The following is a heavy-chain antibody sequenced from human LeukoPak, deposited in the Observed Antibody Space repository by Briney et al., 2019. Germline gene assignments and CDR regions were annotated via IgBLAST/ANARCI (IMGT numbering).Heavy chain of an antibody. CDR1: GFNFRDHW. CDR2: IKNDGSET. CDR3: VKNDGWFHLAQ. V-gene: IGHV3-7*03. Sequence: GGSLRLSCAVSGFNFRDHWMDWVRQAPGKGLQWLGHIKNDGSETYYLDSLKGRFSISRDNTNNALYLQMNSLRVEDTAVYYCVKNDGWFHLAQWGQGTLVTVSS. D-gene: IGHD6-19*01. J-gene: IGHJ4*02.